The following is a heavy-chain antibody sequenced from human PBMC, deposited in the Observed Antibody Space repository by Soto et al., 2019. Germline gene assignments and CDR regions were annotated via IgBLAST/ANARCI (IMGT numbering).Heavy chain of an antibody. J-gene: IGHJ4*02. CDR2: IKTDASEK. D-gene: IGHD6-13*01. CDR3: ARGLYGIAAAGTPLDYFDY. Sequence: PGGSLRLSCAASGFTLRSYWMSWVRQAPGKGLEWLATIKTDASEKKYVDSVKGRFTVSRDNAKNSLYLQMDSLRAEDTAVYYCARGLYGIAAAGTPLDYFDYWGQGTLVTVSS. V-gene: IGHV3-7*01. CDR1: GFTLRSYW.